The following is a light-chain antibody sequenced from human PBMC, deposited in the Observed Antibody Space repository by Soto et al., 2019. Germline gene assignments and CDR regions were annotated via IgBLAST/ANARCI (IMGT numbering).Light chain of an antibody. CDR2: GAS. J-gene: IGKJ3*01. CDR1: QSVSSN. Sequence: EIVMTQSPATLSVSPGERATLSCRASQSVSSNLAWYQQKPGQAPRLLIYGASTRATGIPARCSCSGSGTEFTLTISSLQSEDFAVYYCQQYNNWPPFTFGPGTKVDIK. V-gene: IGKV3-15*01. CDR3: QQYNNWPPFT.